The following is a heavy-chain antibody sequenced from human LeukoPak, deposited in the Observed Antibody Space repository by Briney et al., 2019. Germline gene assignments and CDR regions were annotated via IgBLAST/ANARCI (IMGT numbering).Heavy chain of an antibody. CDR3: ARDGFVGAPDF. Sequence: PGGSLRLSCAASEFTFSGYWMNWVRQAPGKGPEWVANINQDGSEKHYVDSVKGRFTISRDNAKNSLFLQMNSLRVEDTAVFYCARDGFVGAPDFWGQGTLVTVSS. D-gene: IGHD1-26*01. CDR2: INQDGSEK. CDR1: EFTFSGYW. V-gene: IGHV3-7*01. J-gene: IGHJ4*02.